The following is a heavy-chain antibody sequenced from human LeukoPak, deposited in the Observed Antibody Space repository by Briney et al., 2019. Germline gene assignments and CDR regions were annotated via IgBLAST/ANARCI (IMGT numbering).Heavy chain of an antibody. V-gene: IGHV4-34*01. CDR2: INHSGST. Sequence: PSETLSLTCAVYGGSFSGYYWSWIRQPPGKGLEWIGEINHSGSTNYNPSLKSRVTISVDTSKNQFSLKLNSVTAADTALYYCARDETAKLDAFDIWGQGTMVTVSS. J-gene: IGHJ3*02. D-gene: IGHD4/OR15-4a*01. CDR1: GGSFSGYY. CDR3: ARDETAKLDAFDI.